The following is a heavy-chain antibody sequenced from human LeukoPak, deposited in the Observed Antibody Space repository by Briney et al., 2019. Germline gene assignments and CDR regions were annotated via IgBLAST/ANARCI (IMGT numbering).Heavy chain of an antibody. J-gene: IGHJ4*02. CDR1: GGSISSSSYY. D-gene: IGHD5-18*01. Sequence: PSETLSLTCTVSGGSISSSSYYWGWLRQPPGKGLEWVGSIYYSGSTYYNPSLKSRVTISVDTSKNQFSLKLSSVTAADTAVYYCARLRKAMGTVFDYWGQGTLVTVSS. V-gene: IGHV4-39*07. CDR3: ARLRKAMGTVFDY. CDR2: IYYSGST.